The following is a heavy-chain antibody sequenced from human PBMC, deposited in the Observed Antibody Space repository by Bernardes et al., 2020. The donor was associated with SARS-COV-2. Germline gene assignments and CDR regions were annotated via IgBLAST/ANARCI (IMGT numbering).Heavy chain of an antibody. V-gene: IGHV3-23*01. CDR1: GFTFDNYA. Sequence: GGSLRISCAASGFTFDNYAMSWVRQAPGKGLEWVSSISGGGAKTYYADFVKGRFTISRDNSRETVYLQLDSLSAEDTAIYYCSKDGGGWHTTGWYYFDSWGQGTLVTVPS. CDR2: ISGGGAKT. CDR3: SKDGGGWHTTGWYYFDS. J-gene: IGHJ4*02. D-gene: IGHD6-19*01.